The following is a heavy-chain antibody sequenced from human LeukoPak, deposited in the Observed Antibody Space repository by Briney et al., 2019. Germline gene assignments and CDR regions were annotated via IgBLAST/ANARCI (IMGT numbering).Heavy chain of an antibody. CDR2: IRYDGSNK. Sequence: GGSLRLSCAASGFTFNIYGMYWVRQAPGKGLEWVAFIRYDGSNKYYADSVKGRFTISRDNSKNTPYLQLNSLRAEDTAVYFCAKGSSGYYSSYFDYWGQGTLVTVSS. CDR3: AKGSSGYYSSYFDY. J-gene: IGHJ4*02. CDR1: GFTFNIYG. D-gene: IGHD3-22*01. V-gene: IGHV3-30*02.